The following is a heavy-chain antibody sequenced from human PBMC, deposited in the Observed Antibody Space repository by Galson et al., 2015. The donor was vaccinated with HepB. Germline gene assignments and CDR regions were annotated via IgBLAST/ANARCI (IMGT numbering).Heavy chain of an antibody. CDR3: ARGRPSYSGSYSD. D-gene: IGHD1-26*01. CDR1: GGTFSSYA. Sequence: SVKVSCKASGGTFSSYAISWVRQAPGQGLEWMGGIIPIFGTANYAQKFQGRVTITADKSTSTAYMELSSLRSEDTAVYYCARGRPSYSGSYSDWGQGTLVTVSS. J-gene: IGHJ4*02. V-gene: IGHV1-69*06. CDR2: IIPIFGTA.